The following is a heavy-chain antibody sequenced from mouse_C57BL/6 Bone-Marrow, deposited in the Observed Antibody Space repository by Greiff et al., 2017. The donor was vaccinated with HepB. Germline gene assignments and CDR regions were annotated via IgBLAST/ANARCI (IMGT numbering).Heavy chain of an antibody. Sequence: VQLQQSGAELVRPGASVKLSCTASGFNIKDDYMHWVKQRPEQGLEWIGWIDPENGDTEYASKFQGKATITADKSSNTAYLQLSSLTSEDTAVYYCTTEGYYYGGYFDVWGTGTTVTVSS. V-gene: IGHV14-4*01. CDR3: TTEGYYYGGYFDV. CDR2: IDPENGDT. J-gene: IGHJ1*03. D-gene: IGHD1-1*01. CDR1: GFNIKDDY.